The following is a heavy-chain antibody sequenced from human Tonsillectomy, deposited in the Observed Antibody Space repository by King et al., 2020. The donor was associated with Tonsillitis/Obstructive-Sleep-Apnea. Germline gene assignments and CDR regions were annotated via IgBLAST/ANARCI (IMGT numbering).Heavy chain of an antibody. CDR1: GFTLSSYA. CDR2: ISGNDGST. D-gene: IGHD6-19*01. J-gene: IGHJ4*02. CDR3: AKDLGRDTSGWDY. V-gene: IGHV3-23*04. Sequence: QLVQSGGGLVQPGESLRLSCAASGFTLSSYAMSWVRQAPGKGLEWVSGISGNDGSTYYADSVKGRFTISRDNSKNTLHLQMNSLRAEDTAVYYCAKDLGRDTSGWDYWGQGTLVTVSS.